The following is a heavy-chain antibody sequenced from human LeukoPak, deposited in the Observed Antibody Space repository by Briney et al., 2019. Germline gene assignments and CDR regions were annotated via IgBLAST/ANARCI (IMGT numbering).Heavy chain of an antibody. J-gene: IGHJ4*02. V-gene: IGHV3-21*01. D-gene: IGHD6-19*01. CDR2: ISSSSSYI. Sequence: PGGSLRLSCAASGFTFSSYSMNWVRQAPGKGLEWVSSISSSSSYIYYADPVKGRFTISRDNAKNSLYLQMNSLRAEDTAVYYCARAVAGHFDYWGQGTLVTVSS. CDR3: ARAVAGHFDY. CDR1: GFTFSSYS.